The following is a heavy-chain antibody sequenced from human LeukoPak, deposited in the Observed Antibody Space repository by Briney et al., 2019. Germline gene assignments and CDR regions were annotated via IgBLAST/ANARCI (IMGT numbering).Heavy chain of an antibody. CDR1: GCSVSTSR. V-gene: IGHV3-53*01. Sequence: PGGSLRLSCEVSGCSVSTSRMSWVRQAPGKGLEWVSVIYDGGTTQYADSVKGRFTISRDNSKNTLYFQMNSLRAEDTAVYYCASGSGFKWGQGTLVTVSS. D-gene: IGHD5-24*01. CDR3: ASGSGFK. CDR2: IYDGGTT. J-gene: IGHJ4*02.